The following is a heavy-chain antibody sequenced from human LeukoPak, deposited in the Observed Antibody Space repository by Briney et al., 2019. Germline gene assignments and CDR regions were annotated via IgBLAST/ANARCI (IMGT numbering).Heavy chain of an antibody. Sequence: GASVKVSCKASGYTFTSYGISWVRQAPGQGLEWMGWISGDNGDTNYAQKLQGRVTMTTDTSTSTAYMELRSLRYDDTAVYYCVRDRYGVRSGSCDYWGQGTLVTVSS. CDR3: VRDRYGVRSGSCDY. CDR2: ISGDNGDT. D-gene: IGHD1-26*01. J-gene: IGHJ4*02. V-gene: IGHV1-18*01. CDR1: GYTFTSYG.